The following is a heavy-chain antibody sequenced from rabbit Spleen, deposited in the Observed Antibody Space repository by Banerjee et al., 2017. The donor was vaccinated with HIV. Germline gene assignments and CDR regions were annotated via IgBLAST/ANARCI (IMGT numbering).Heavy chain of an antibody. CDR2: IDPIFGST. Sequence: EESGGDLVQPGASLTLTCKASGFDFSAYGVSWVRQAPGKGLEWIGYIDPIFGSTYYANWVKGRFTISRDNAQNTVFLQLSSLTAADTATYFCVRDQAGDVDYGPYYLNLWGPGTLVTVS. CDR3: VRDQAGDVDYGPYYLNL. D-gene: IGHD2-1*01. V-gene: IGHV1S47*01. J-gene: IGHJ4*01. CDR1: GFDFSAYG.